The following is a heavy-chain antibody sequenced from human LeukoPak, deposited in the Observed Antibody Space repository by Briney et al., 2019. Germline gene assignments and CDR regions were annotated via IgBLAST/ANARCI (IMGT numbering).Heavy chain of an antibody. CDR2: IYPGDSDI. D-gene: IGHD5-12*01. CDR1: GYSFTTYW. Sequence: GESLTISCKGSGYSFTTYWIAWVRQMPGKVLEWMGLIYPGDSDIRYSPYFQGQVTISADKSITTAYLQWSSLKASDTAMYYCARHGGTYAYDYWGQGTLVTVSS. CDR3: ARHGGTYAYDY. V-gene: IGHV5-51*01. J-gene: IGHJ4*02.